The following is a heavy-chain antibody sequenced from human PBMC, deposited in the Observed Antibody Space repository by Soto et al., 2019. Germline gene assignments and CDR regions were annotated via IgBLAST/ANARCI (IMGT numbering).Heavy chain of an antibody. CDR2: IKTDASST. V-gene: IGHV3-74*01. J-gene: IGHJ4*02. CDR1: GFTFSSYW. Sequence: EVQLVESGGGLVQPGGSLRLSCAVSGFTFSSYWMHWVRQAPGKGLVWVSRIKTDASSTSYADSVKGRFTISRDNAKNTLYLQLNSLRAEDTAVYYCARVGSGSYWFDYWGQGTLVTVSS. CDR3: ARVGSGSYWFDY. D-gene: IGHD1-26*01.